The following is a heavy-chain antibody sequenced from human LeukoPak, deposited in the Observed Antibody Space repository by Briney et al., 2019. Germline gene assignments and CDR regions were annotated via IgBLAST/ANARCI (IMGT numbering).Heavy chain of an antibody. J-gene: IGHJ4*02. CDR1: GFTFSSYS. CDR2: ISSGSSYI. D-gene: IGHD6-6*01. CDR3: AREGVRGSSSSCFDY. V-gene: IGHV3-21*01. Sequence: GGSLRLSCAASGFTFSSYSMNWVRQAPGKGLEWVSSISSGSSYIYYADSVKGRFTISRDNAKNSLYLQMNSLRAEDTAVYYCAREGVRGSSSSCFDYWGQGTLVTVSS.